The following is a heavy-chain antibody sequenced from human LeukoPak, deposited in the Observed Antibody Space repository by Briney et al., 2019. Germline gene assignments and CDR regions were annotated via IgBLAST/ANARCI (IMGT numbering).Heavy chain of an antibody. CDR1: GGSISSGDYY. D-gene: IGHD3-3*01. V-gene: IGHV4-30-4*01. J-gene: IGHJ4*02. CDR3: ARKGIFGVVVDY. CDR2: IYYSGSP. Sequence: SQTLSLTCTVSGGSISSGDYYWSWIRQPPGKGLEWIGYIYYSGSPYYNPSLKSRVTISVDTSKNQFSLKLSSVTAADTAVYYCARKGIFGVVVDYWSQRTLVTVSS.